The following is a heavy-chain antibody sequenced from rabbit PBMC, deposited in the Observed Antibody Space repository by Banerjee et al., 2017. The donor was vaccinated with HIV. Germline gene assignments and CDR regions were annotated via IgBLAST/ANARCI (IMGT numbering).Heavy chain of an antibody. CDR1: GFTISSYY. CDR3: ARIDPRYYTSDWAYFNL. CDR2: IYVGESST. V-gene: IGHV1S7*01. Sequence: QVKETGGGLVQPGGSLTLSCEISGFTISSYYINWVRQAPGKGLEWIGRIYVGESSTDYAIWVNGRFTISSDNAQSTVDLQMNSLTAADTATYFCARIDPRYYTSDWAYFNLWGPGTLVTVS. D-gene: IGHD4-1*01. J-gene: IGHJ4*01.